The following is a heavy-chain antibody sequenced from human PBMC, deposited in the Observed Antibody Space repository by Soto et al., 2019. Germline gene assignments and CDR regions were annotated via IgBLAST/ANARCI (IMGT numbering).Heavy chain of an antibody. CDR2: ISYDGSNE. D-gene: IGHD3-9*01. V-gene: IGHV3-30*04. CDR3: AKVLLRYFDWLFQASYYYYGMDV. J-gene: IGHJ6*02. CDR1: GFTFRNHA. Sequence: VGSLSHSCAASGFTFRNHAMHWVRQAPGKGLECLAVISYDGSNEYYADSVKGRFTISRDNSKNTLYLQMNSLRAEDTAVYYCAKVLLRYFDWLFQASYYYYGMDVWGQGTTVTVSS.